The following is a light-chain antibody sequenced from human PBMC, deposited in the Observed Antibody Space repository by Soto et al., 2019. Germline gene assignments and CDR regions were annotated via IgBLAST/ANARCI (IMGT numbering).Light chain of an antibody. V-gene: IGKV1-12*01. J-gene: IGKJ1*01. CDR2: ATS. CDR1: QSISSW. CDR3: QQYNNWWT. Sequence: IQMTQSPSSVSASVGDRVILTCRASQSISSWLAWYHQRPGKAPKLLIYATSTLETGVPSRFSGSGSGTEFTLTISSLQSEDFGVYYCQQYNNWWTFGQGTKVDI.